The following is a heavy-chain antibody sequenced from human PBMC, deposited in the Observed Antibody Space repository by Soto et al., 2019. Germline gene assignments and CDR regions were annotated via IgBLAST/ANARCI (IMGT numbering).Heavy chain of an antibody. CDR1: GCTFTRYG. CDR2: ISAYNGNT. Sequence: AAVKVSCKASGCTFTRYGISWVRQAPGQGLEWMGWISAYNGNTNYAQKLQGRVTMTTDTSTSTAYMELRSLRSDDTAVYYCARDRDIVVVPAAISNYYYGMDVWGQGTTVTVSS. D-gene: IGHD2-2*02. V-gene: IGHV1-18*04. CDR3: ARDRDIVVVPAAISNYYYGMDV. J-gene: IGHJ6*02.